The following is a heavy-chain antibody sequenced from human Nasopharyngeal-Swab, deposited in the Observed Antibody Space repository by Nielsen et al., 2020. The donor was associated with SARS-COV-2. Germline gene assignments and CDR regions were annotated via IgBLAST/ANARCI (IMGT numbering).Heavy chain of an antibody. CDR2: IYYSGST. D-gene: IGHD2-2*01. CDR1: GGSISSYY. CDR3: ARDRLGGVVVPAAISYYYYGMDV. V-gene: IGHV4-59*13. Sequence: GSLRLSCTVPGGSISSYYWSWIRQPPGKGLEWIGYIYYSGSTNYNPSLKSRVTISVDTSKNQFSLKLSSVTAADTAVYYCARDRLGGVVVPAAISYYYYGMDVWGQGTTVTVSS. J-gene: IGHJ6*02.